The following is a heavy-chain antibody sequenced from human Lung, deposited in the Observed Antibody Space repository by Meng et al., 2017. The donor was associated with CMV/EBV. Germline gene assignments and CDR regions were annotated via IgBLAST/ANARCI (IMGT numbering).Heavy chain of an antibody. CDR2: IYHSGST. CDR3: ASFPPPGKQWLVTDY. D-gene: IGHD6-19*01. J-gene: IGHJ4*02. V-gene: IGHV4-4*02. CDR1: GGSIRSSNW. Sequence: VRLQETGPGLVKPWGTLSLTCPVSGGSIRSSNWWSWVRQPPGKGLEWIGEIYHSGSTNYNPSLKSRVTISVDKSKNQFSLKLSSVTAADTAVYYCASFPPPGKQWLVTDYWGQGTLVTVSS.